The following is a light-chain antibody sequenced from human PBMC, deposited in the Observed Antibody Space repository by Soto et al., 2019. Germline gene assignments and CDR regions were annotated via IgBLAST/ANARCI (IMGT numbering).Light chain of an antibody. J-gene: IGKJ4*01. CDR2: GAS. V-gene: IGKV3-15*01. CDR1: QNIGGT. Sequence: EIVMTQSPATLSVSPGERATLSCRASQNIGGTLAWYQQKPGQAPRLLSYGASTRATGIPARFSGSGSGTEFTLTISSLQSEDFAVYYCQQFHNWPPLTFGGGTKVDIK. CDR3: QQFHNWPPLT.